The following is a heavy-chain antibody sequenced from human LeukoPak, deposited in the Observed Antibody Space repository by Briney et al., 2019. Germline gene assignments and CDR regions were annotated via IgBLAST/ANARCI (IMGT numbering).Heavy chain of an antibody. D-gene: IGHD3-10*01. CDR1: GFTFSSYA. CDR3: AKDKPSRRFGSGSYLDYFDY. Sequence: GGSLRLSCAASGFTFSSYAMSWVRQAPGKGLEWVSAISGSGGSTYYADSVKGRFTISRDNSKNTLYLQTNSLRAEDTAVYYCAKDKPSRRFGSGSYLDYFDYWGQGTLVTVSS. J-gene: IGHJ4*02. V-gene: IGHV3-23*01. CDR2: ISGSGGST.